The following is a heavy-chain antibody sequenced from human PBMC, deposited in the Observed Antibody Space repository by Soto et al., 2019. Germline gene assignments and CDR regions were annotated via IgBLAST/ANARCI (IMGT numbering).Heavy chain of an antibody. D-gene: IGHD2-21*01. V-gene: IGHV3-33*01. CDR2: IWYDGSNK. J-gene: IGHJ4*02. Sequence: QVQLVESGGGVVQPGRSLRLSCAASGFTFSTYGIHWVRQAPGKGLEWVAVIWYDGSNKYYADSVKGRFTISRDNSKNTLYLQMNSLRAEDTAVYSCARDRSYGPLWFDYWGQGTLVSVSS. CDR1: GFTFSTYG. CDR3: ARDRSYGPLWFDY.